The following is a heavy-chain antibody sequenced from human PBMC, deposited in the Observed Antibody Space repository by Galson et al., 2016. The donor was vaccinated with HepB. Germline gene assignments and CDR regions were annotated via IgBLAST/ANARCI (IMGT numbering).Heavy chain of an antibody. D-gene: IGHD5-18*01. J-gene: IGHJ6*02. Sequence: SLRLSCAVSGLSFNNYAFHWVRQAPGKGLEWVAVISNDGNNKYYADSVKGRFTISRDDSKNTLYLQMNSLRAEDTAVYYCARETVDTVMYYYDGMDVWGQGTTVTVSS. CDR3: ARETVDTVMYYYDGMDV. CDR1: GLSFNNYA. V-gene: IGHV3-30*04. CDR2: ISNDGNNK.